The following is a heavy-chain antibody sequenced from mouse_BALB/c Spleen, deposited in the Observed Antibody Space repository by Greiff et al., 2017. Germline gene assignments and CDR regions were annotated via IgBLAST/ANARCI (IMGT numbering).Heavy chain of an antibody. D-gene: IGHD1-2*01. J-gene: IGHJ3*01. Sequence: EVQLVESGPGLVKPSQSLSLTCTVTGYSITSDYAWNWIRQFPGNKLEWMGYISYSGSTSYNPSLKSRISITRDTSKNQFFLQLNSVTTEDTATYYCARGVTTASWFAYWGQGTLVTVSA. CDR2: ISYSGST. V-gene: IGHV3-2*02. CDR3: ARGVTTASWFAY. CDR1: GYSITSDYA.